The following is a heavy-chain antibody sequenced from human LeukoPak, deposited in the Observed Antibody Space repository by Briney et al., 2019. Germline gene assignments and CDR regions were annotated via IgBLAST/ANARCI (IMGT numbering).Heavy chain of an antibody. Sequence: GGSLRLFCAASGFTFSSYAMNWVRQAPGKGLEWVSSISSSSSYIYYADSVKGRFTISRDNAKNSLYLQMNSLRAEDTAVYYCARDYDFGEGGDYWGQGTLVTVSS. CDR1: GFTFSSYA. CDR3: ARDYDFGEGGDY. V-gene: IGHV3-21*01. CDR2: ISSSSSYI. J-gene: IGHJ4*02. D-gene: IGHD3-3*01.